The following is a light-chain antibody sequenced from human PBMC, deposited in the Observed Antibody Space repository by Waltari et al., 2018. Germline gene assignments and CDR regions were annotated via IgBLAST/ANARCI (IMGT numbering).Light chain of an antibody. CDR2: LGS. V-gene: IGKV2-28*01. CDR1: QSLLHSNGYNY. CDR3: MQTLETPAMYS. Sequence: EIVMTQSPLSLPVTPAEPASIPSSSGQSLLHSNGYNYLDWYLQKPGQSPQLLIYLGSSRAPGVPDRFSGSGSGTDFSLKISRVEADDVGVYYCMQTLETPAMYSFGQGTKLEIK. J-gene: IGKJ2*03.